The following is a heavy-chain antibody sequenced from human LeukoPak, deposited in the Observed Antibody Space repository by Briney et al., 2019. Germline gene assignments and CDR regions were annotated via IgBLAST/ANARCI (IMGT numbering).Heavy chain of an antibody. D-gene: IGHD1-14*01. CDR3: ARDLIRIWFDP. V-gene: IGHV4-39*07. J-gene: IGHJ5*02. CDR2: INYSGST. Sequence: PSETLSLTCTVSGGSISSSDFYWGWLRQPPGKGLEWIGSINYSGSTYYNPSLKSRVTISVDTSKNQFSLKLNSVTAADTAVYYCARDLIRIWFDPWGQGTLVTVSS. CDR1: GGSISSSDFY.